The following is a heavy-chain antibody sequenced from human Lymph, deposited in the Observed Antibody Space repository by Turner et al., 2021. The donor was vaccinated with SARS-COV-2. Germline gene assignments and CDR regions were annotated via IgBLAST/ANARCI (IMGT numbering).Heavy chain of an antibody. CDR1: VFTFNNYP. Sequence: QVQLVESGGGVVQPGRSLRLPCAASVFTFNNYPMHWGRQAPGKGLEWVAVISYDGSNKYYADSVKGRFTISRDNSKNTLYLQMNSLRAEDTAVYYCARDSSGSGTLDYWGQGTLVTVSS. J-gene: IGHJ4*02. D-gene: IGHD3-10*01. V-gene: IGHV3-30-3*01. CDR3: ARDSSGSGTLDY. CDR2: ISYDGSNK.